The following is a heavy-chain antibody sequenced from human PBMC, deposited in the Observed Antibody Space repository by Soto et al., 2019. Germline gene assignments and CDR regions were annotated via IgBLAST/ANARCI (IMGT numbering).Heavy chain of an antibody. CDR2: ISYDGSNK. J-gene: IGHJ4*02. Sequence: GGSLRLSCAASGFTFSSYAMHWVRQAPGKGLEWVAVISYDGSNKYYADSVKGRFTISRDNSKNTLYLQMNSLRAEDTAVYYCASLLRDGYNYVTTALKKIGHDYWGQGTLVTVSS. V-gene: IGHV3-30-3*01. CDR3: ASLLRDGYNYVTTALKKIGHDY. D-gene: IGHD5-12*01. CDR1: GFTFSSYA.